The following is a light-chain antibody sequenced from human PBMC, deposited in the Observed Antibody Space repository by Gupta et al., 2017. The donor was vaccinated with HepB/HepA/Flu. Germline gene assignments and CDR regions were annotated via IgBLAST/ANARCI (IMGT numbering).Light chain of an antibody. CDR3: CSYAGRYTLI. J-gene: IGLJ2*01. CDR1: SSGVGGYNY. Sequence: SALTQPLSVSRSAAQSVTLSCTVTSSGVGGYNYVSWYQQHPGKPPKVMIYDVSKRPSGVPDRFSGSKSGNTASLTISGLQAEDEADYDCCSYAGRYTLIFGGGTKLTVL. V-gene: IGLV2-11*01. CDR2: DVS.